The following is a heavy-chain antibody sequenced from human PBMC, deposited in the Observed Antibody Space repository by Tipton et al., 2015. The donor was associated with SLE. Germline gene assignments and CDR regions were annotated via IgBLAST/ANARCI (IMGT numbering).Heavy chain of an antibody. CDR2: IYHTGTT. Sequence: TLSLTCTVSGGSISSSIPYWGWIRQPPGKGLEWIGNIYHTGTTHYNPSLKSRVTISVDTSRNQFSLRLTSATAADTAVYYCARRGRSAWFPGVWGQGTLVTVSS. V-gene: IGHV4-39*07. J-gene: IGHJ4*02. CDR3: ARRGRSAWFPGV. D-gene: IGHD3-10*01. CDR1: GGSISSSIPY.